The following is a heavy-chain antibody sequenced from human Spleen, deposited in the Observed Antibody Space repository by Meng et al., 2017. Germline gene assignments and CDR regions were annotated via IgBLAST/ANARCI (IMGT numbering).Heavy chain of an antibody. Sequence: SETLSLTCTVSGGSISSGGYYWSWIRQHPGKGLEWIGYIYYSGSTYYNPSLKSRVTISVDTSKNQFSLKLSSVTAADTAVYFCARARRSSDTVSIDWGQGTLVTVSS. CDR1: GGSISSGGYY. J-gene: IGHJ4*02. V-gene: IGHV4-31*03. CDR2: IYYSGST. CDR3: ARARRSSDTVSID. D-gene: IGHD5/OR15-5a*01.